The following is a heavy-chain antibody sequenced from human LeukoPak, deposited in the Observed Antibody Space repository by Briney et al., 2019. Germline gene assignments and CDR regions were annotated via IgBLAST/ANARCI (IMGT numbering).Heavy chain of an antibody. CDR3: ARTVGIFGVVIFPLDAFDI. D-gene: IGHD3-3*01. Sequence: PSETLSLTCTVSGGSISSSSYYWGWIRQPPGKGLEWIGSIYYSGSTYYNPSLKSRVTISVDTSKNQFSLKLSSVTAADTAVYYCARTVGIFGVVIFPLDAFDIRGQGTMVTVSS. J-gene: IGHJ3*02. CDR2: IYYSGST. V-gene: IGHV4-39*01. CDR1: GGSISSSSYY.